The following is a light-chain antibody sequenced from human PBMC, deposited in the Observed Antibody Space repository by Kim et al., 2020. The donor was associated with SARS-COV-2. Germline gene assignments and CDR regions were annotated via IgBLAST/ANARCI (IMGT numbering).Light chain of an antibody. Sequence: ACVGDRVTITCRANQSISYYLNWYQQQPVEAPPNRLIYAASSLQSGVSSRFSGRGSGTDFTLTISSLQPEDFATYYCQQSYSTLYTFGQGTKLEI. V-gene: IGKV1-39*01. CDR2: AAS. CDR3: QQSYSTLYT. CDR1: QSISYY. J-gene: IGKJ2*01.